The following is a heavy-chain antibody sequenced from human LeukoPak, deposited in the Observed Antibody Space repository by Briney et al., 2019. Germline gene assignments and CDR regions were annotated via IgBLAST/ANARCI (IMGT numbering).Heavy chain of an antibody. CDR1: GGSVSGYY. D-gene: IGHD2-21*02. V-gene: IGHV4-59*08. Sequence: SETLSLTCTVSGGSVSGYYWSWIRQPPGKGLEWIGYIFYTGTTLYSPSLKTRVTMPVDTSENQFSLKLSSVTAADTAVYYCARHDVVPVIRRGFDFWGQGTLVTVSS. CDR2: IFYTGTT. CDR3: ARHDVVPVIRRGFDF. J-gene: IGHJ4*02.